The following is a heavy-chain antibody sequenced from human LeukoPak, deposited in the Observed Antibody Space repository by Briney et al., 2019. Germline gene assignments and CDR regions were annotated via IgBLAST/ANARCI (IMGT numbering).Heavy chain of an antibody. CDR2: IRYDGYNE. CDR1: GFTFSFYG. CDR3: AKEGSRIFSYYFDY. D-gene: IGHD2-15*01. J-gene: IGHJ4*02. Sequence: GGSLRLSCAASGFTFSFYGMHWVRQAPGKGLEWVAFIRYDGYNEYYADSVKGRFTISTDNSKHTLYLQMNSLRTEDTAVYYCAKEGSRIFSYYFDYWGQGTLVTVSS. V-gene: IGHV3-30*02.